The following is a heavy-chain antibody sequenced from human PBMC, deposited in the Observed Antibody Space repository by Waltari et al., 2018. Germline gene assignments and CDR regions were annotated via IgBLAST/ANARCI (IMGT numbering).Heavy chain of an antibody. D-gene: IGHD3-10*01. Sequence: QVQLQESGPGLVKPSQTLSLTCTVSGGSISSGSYYRSWIRQPAGKGLEWIGRIYTSGSTNYNPSLKSRVTISVDTSKNQFSLKLSSVTAADTAVYYCARGYYGSGRIQGGFDYWGQGTLVTVSS. CDR2: IYTSGST. V-gene: IGHV4-61*02. CDR3: ARGYYGSGRIQGGFDY. J-gene: IGHJ4*02. CDR1: GGSISSGSYY.